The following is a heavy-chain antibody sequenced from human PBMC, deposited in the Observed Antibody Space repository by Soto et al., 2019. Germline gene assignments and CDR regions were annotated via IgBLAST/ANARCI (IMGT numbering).Heavy chain of an antibody. D-gene: IGHD2-15*01. CDR3: ARDLGYCSGGSCYSGEYYYYYMDV. V-gene: IGHV3-53*04. J-gene: IGHJ6*03. Sequence: GGSLRLSCAASGFTVSSNYMSWVRQAPGKGLEWVSVIYSGGSTYYADSVKGRFTISRHNSKNTLYLQMNSLRAEDTAVYYCARDLGYCSGGSCYSGEYYYYYMDVWGKGTTVTVSS. CDR1: GFTVSSNY. CDR2: IYSGGST.